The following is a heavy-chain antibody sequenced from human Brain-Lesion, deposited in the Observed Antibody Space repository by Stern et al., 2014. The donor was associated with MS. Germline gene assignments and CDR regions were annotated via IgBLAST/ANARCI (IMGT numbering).Heavy chain of an antibody. CDR1: GGSISSGGYY. D-gene: IGHD2-2*01. J-gene: IGHJ6*02. V-gene: IGHV4-61*02. Sequence: VQLVQSGPGLVKPSQTLSLSCTVSGGSISSGGYYWSWIRQPAGKGLEWIGRIFNSGSTSYNPPLKSRVPISIDPSKNQFSLRLNPMTAADTAVYYCARGRVVPGFQYYATDVWGQGTTVIVSS. CDR2: IFNSGST. CDR3: ARGRVVPGFQYYATDV.